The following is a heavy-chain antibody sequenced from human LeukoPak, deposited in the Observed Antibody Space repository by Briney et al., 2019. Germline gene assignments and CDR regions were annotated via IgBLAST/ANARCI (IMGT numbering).Heavy chain of an antibody. CDR2: VSSNGGSI. CDR1: GFTFSSYA. Sequence: GGSLRLSCAASGFTFSSYAMHWVRHAPGQGLEYVSGVSSNGGSIYYAKSVKGRFTISRDNSKKTLYLQMGSLRGEDMAVYYCAKSDGLHPSYGMDVWGQGTTVTVSS. CDR3: AKSDGLHPSYGMDV. V-gene: IGHV3-64*01. J-gene: IGHJ6*02. D-gene: IGHD5-24*01.